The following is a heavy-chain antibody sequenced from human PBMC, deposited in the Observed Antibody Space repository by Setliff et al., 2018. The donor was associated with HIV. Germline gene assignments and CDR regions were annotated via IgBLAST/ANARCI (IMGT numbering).Heavy chain of an antibody. CDR1: GFTFSDHY. V-gene: IGHV3-72*01. CDR2: SRNKANSYTT. CDR3: TRGRLLWSGSYYYYYMDV. D-gene: IGHD3-10*01. Sequence: SLRLSCAASGFTFSDHYMDWVRQAPGKGLEWVGRSRNKANSYTTEYAASVKGRLTISRDDSKNSLYLQMNSLKTEDTAVYYCTRGRLLWSGSYYYYYMDVWGKGTTVTVSS. J-gene: IGHJ6*03.